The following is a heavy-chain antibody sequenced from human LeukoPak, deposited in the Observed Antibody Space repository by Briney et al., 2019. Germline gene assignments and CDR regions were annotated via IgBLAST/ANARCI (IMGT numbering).Heavy chain of an antibody. Sequence: ASVKASCKASGYTFTGYYMRWVRQAPGQGLEWMGWINPNSGGTNYAQKFQGRVTMTRDTSISTAYMELSRLRSDDTAVYYCERVLTRVVTPMDYWGQGTLVTVSS. CDR1: GYTFTGYY. CDR2: INPNSGGT. CDR3: ERVLTRVVTPMDY. V-gene: IGHV1-2*02. D-gene: IGHD2-21*02. J-gene: IGHJ4*02.